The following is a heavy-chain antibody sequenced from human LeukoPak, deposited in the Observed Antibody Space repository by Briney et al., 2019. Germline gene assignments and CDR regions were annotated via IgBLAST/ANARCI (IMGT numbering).Heavy chain of an antibody. CDR1: GVSFSSHS. D-gene: IGHD5-18*01. Sequence: SETLSLTCAVYGVSFSSHSWSWIRQAPGKGLEWIGEISHTGGINYNPSLKSRVTMSVDTSKNHFSLKLSSVTAADTAVYYCARGLVGDTAMLTEWGQGTLVTVSS. CDR3: ARGLVGDTAMLTE. V-gene: IGHV4-34*01. J-gene: IGHJ4*02. CDR2: ISHTGGI.